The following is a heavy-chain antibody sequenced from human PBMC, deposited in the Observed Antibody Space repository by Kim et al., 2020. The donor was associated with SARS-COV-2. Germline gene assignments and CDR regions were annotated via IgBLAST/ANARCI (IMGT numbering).Heavy chain of an antibody. CDR1: GYSFTSYW. D-gene: IGHD3-10*01. J-gene: IGHJ5*02. CDR2: IDPSDSYT. V-gene: IGHV5-10-1*01. Sequence: GESLKISCKGSGYSFTSYWISWVRQMPGKGLEWMGRIDPSDSYTNYSPSFQGHVTISADKSISTAYLQWIGLKASDTAMYYCARHALEVGFGDLCWFDPWGQGTLVTVSS. CDR3: ARHALEVGFGDLCWFDP.